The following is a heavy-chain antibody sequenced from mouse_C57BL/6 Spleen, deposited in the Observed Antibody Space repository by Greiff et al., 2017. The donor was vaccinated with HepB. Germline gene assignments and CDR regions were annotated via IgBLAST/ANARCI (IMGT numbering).Heavy chain of an antibody. Sequence: EVKLVESGGGLVKPGGSLKLSCAASGFTFSSYTMSWVRQTPEKRLEWVATISGGGGNTYYPDSVKGRFTISRDNAKNTLYLQMSSLRSEDTALYYCARHYYGSAMDYWGQGTSVTVSS. D-gene: IGHD1-1*01. CDR1: GFTFSSYT. CDR2: ISGGGGNT. V-gene: IGHV5-9*01. J-gene: IGHJ4*01. CDR3: ARHYYGSAMDY.